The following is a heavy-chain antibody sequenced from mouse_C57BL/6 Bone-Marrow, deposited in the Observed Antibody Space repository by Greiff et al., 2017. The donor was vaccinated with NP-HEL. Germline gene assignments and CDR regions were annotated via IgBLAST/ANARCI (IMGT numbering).Heavy chain of an antibody. CDR2: IHPNSGST. D-gene: IGHD1-1*01. V-gene: IGHV1-64*01. CDR1: GYTFTIYW. J-gene: IGHJ1*03. Sequence: VQLQQPGAELVKPGASVKLSCKASGYTFTIYWMHWVKQRPGQGLEWIGMIHPNSGSTNYNEKFKSKATLTVDKSSSTAYMQLSSLTSEDSAVYYCARSRYYGSLYWYFDVWGTGTTVTVSS. CDR3: ARSRYYGSLYWYFDV.